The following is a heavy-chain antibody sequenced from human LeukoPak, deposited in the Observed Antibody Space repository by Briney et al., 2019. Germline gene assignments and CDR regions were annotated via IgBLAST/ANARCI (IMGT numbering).Heavy chain of an antibody. D-gene: IGHD4-11*01. V-gene: IGHV3-30*18. CDR1: GFTFSSYG. CDR2: ISYDGSNK. J-gene: IGHJ4*02. Sequence: PGGSLRLSCAASGFTFSSYGMHWVRQAPGKGLEWVAVISYDGSNKYYADSVKGRFTISRDNSKNTLYLQMNSLRAEDTAVYYCAKDGNDYTYYFDYWGQGTLVTVSS. CDR3: AKDGNDYTYYFDY.